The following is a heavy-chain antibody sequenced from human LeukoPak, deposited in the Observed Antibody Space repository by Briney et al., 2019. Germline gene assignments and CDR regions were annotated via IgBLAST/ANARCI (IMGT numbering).Heavy chain of an antibody. Sequence: SETLSLTCTVSGGSISSYYWGWIRQPPGKGLEWIGSIFYSGRTYYNPSLKSRVTMSVDTSKNQFSLRLSSVNAADTAVYYCARDILATSIAAPYYWGQGTLVTVSS. CDR1: GGSISSYY. V-gene: IGHV4-39*07. CDR2: IFYSGRT. CDR3: ARDILATSIAAPYY. J-gene: IGHJ4*02. D-gene: IGHD6-13*01.